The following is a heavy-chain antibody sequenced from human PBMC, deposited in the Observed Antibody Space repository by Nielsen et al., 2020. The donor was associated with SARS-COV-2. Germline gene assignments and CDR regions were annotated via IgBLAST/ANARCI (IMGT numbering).Heavy chain of an antibody. V-gene: IGHV1-18*04. CDR3: ARDSIPWGDSSSWYVGWFDP. Sequence: ASVKVSCKASGYTFTVFGISWVRQAPGQGLEWMGWSSSYNANTNYAEKFQGRVTMTTDTSTSTAYMELRSLRSDDTAVYYCARDSIPWGDSSSWYVGWFDPWGQGTLVTVSS. CDR2: SSSYNANT. D-gene: IGHD6-13*01. CDR1: GYTFTVFG. J-gene: IGHJ5*02.